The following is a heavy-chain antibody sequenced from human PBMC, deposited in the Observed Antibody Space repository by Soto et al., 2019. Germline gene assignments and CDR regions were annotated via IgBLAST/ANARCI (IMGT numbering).Heavy chain of an antibody. D-gene: IGHD1-1*01. CDR3: ARVRQLSADY. V-gene: IGHV3-48*03. Sequence: PGGSLRLSCAASGFTFSSFEMKWVRQAPGKGPEWISYISSSGRTIHYADSVKSRFTISRDNAKNSLYLQMSNLRTDDTATYYSARVRQLSADYWGQGALVTVSS. CDR1: GFTFSSFE. J-gene: IGHJ4*02. CDR2: ISSSGRTI.